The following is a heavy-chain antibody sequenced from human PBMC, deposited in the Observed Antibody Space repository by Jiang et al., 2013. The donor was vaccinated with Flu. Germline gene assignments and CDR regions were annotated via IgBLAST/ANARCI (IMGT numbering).Heavy chain of an antibody. J-gene: IGHJ5*02. CDR1: GFSLKSTSGVG. Sequence: KPTQTLTLTCTFSGFSLKSTSGVGVGWIRQPPGKALEWLALIYWDDDKGYSPSLKSRLTITKDTSKNQVVLTMTNMDPVDTATYYCAHRPLGGLRSSSSGWFDPWGQGTLVTVSS. CDR2: IYWDDDK. D-gene: IGHD6-6*01. V-gene: IGHV2-5*02. CDR3: AHRPLGGLRSSSSGWFDP.